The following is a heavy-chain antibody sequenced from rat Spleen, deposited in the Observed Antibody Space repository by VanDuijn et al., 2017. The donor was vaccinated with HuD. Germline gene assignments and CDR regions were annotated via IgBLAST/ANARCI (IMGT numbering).Heavy chain of an antibody. D-gene: IGHD1-11*01. CDR1: GFTFSDYY. CDR2: ISYEGNTA. Sequence: EVQLVESGGVLVQPGRSMKLSCAASGFTFSDYYMAWVRQAPKKGLEWVASISYEGNTAFYGDSMKGRFTISRDNAKSTLYLQISSLRSEDTATYYCARPNYGGYSELSWFAYWGQGTLVTVSS. J-gene: IGHJ3*01. CDR3: ARPNYGGYSELSWFAY. V-gene: IGHV5-22*01.